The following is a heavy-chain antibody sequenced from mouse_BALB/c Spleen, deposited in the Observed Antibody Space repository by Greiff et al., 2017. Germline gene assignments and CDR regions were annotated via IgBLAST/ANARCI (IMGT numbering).Heavy chain of an antibody. CDR3: ARTYYGNYDYYAMDY. CDR1: GFTFSDYY. V-gene: IGHV5-4*02. D-gene: IGHD2-10*01. Sequence: EVMLVESGGGLVKPGGSLKLSCAASGFTFSDYYMYWVRQTPEKRLEWVATISDGGSYTYYPDSVKGRFSISRDNAKNNLYLQMSSLKSEDTAMYYCARTYYGNYDYYAMDYWGQGTSVTVSS. J-gene: IGHJ4*01. CDR2: ISDGGSYT.